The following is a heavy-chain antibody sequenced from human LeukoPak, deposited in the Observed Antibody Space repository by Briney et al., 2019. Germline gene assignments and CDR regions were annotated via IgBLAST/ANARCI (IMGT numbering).Heavy chain of an antibody. Sequence: GGSLRLPCAASGFTFSSYGMHWVRQAPGKGLEWVAVIWYDGSNKYYADSVKGRFTISRDNSKNTLYLQMNSLRAEDTAVYYCARGFAAPAAMYFDYWGQGTLVTVSS. V-gene: IGHV3-33*01. CDR1: GFTFSSYG. D-gene: IGHD2-2*01. CDR2: IWYDGSNK. CDR3: ARGFAAPAAMYFDY. J-gene: IGHJ4*02.